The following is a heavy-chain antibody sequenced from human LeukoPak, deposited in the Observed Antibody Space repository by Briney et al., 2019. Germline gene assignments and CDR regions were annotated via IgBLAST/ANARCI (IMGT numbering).Heavy chain of an antibody. V-gene: IGHV3-21*06. CDR3: VRERFHGSGAPKFDF. J-gene: IGHJ4*02. CDR1: GFTFSDYS. D-gene: IGHD3-10*01. CDR2: ISGSGSYI. Sequence: GGSLRLSYAASGFTFSDYSMNWVRRTPRKGLEWVSCISGSGSYIYYADSVKGRFTISRDNAKNSLHLQVNSLRAEDTAVYYCVRERFHGSGAPKFDFWGQGTLVTVSS.